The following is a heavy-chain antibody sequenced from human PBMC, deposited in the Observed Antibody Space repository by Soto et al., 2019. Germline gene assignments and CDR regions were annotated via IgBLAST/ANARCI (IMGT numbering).Heavy chain of an antibody. Sequence: PSETLSLTCTVSGGSISSGGYYWSWIRQHPGKGLEWIGYIYYSGSSYYNPSLKSRLTISVDTTKNQFSLQLKSMTAADTAVYYCAKLSCTSSTCYFPGWFDPWGQGTLVT. CDR3: AKLSCTSSTCYFPGWFDP. V-gene: IGHV4-31*03. CDR1: GGSISSGGYY. CDR2: IYYSGSS. J-gene: IGHJ5*02. D-gene: IGHD2-2*01.